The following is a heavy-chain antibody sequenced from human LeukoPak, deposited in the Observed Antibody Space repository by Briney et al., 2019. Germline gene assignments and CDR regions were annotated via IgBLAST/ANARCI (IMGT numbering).Heavy chain of an antibody. J-gene: IGHJ5*02. CDR2: ISKSGSTI. CDR3: ARRDCDSIKCRGSNWFDP. D-gene: IGHD3-22*01. Sequence: GGSLRLSCAASGFTFSDYHMSWIRQAPGKGLEWVSYISKSGSTIYYADSVKGRFTISRDNAKNSLYLQMNSLRAEDTAVYYCARRDCDSIKCRGSNWFDPWGQGTLVSVSS. CDR1: GFTFSDYH. V-gene: IGHV3-11*04.